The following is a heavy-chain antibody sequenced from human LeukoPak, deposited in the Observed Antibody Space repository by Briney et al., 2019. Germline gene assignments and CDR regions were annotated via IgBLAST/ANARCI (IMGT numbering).Heavy chain of an antibody. J-gene: IGHJ4*02. CDR1: GYTFTGYY. Sequence: ASVKVSCKASGYTFTGYYMHWVRQAPGQGLEWMGRINPNSGGTNYAQKFPGRVTMTRDTSISTAYMELSRLRSDDTAVYYCASSRPVDGSGISLFDYWGQGTLVTVSS. CDR2: INPNSGGT. V-gene: IGHV1-2*06. CDR3: ASSRPVDGSGISLFDY. D-gene: IGHD3-10*01.